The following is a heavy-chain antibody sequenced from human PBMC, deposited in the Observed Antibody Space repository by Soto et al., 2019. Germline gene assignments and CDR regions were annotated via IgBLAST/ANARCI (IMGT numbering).Heavy chain of an antibody. D-gene: IGHD5-18*01. CDR1: GFTLSSYG. CDR2: MSYDGNKK. CDR3: AKGLSVIQEWIIDGH. J-gene: IGHJ4*02. Sequence: QVQLVESGGGVVQPGRSLRLSCAVSGFTLSSYGIHWVRQAPGKGLEWVAFMSYDGNKKYYADSVKGRSTISRDNSKNTLYLQMDSLRADDTAMYYCAKGLSVIQEWIIDGHWGQGTQVTVSS. V-gene: IGHV3-30*18.